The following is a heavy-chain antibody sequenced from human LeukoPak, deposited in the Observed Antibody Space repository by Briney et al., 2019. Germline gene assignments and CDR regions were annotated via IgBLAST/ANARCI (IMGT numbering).Heavy chain of an antibody. Sequence: ASVKVSCKASGYTFTGYYMHWVRQAPGQGLEWMGWINPNSGGTNYAQKIQGRVTMTRDTSISTAYMELSRLRSDDTAVYYCARDGTAWFGELLYWFDPWGQGTLVTVSS. CDR2: INPNSGGT. J-gene: IGHJ5*02. D-gene: IGHD3-10*01. CDR3: ARDGTAWFGELLYWFDP. CDR1: GYTFTGYY. V-gene: IGHV1-2*02.